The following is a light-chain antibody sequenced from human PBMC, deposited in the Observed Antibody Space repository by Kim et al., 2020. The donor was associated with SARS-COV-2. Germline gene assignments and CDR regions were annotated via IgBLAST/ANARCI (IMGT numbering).Light chain of an antibody. CDR2: DVS. J-gene: IGLJ1*01. CDR1: SSAFGSYNS. CDR3: NSHTTSSTYV. V-gene: IGLV2-14*04. Sequence: PSITITCTGTSSAFGSYNSVSWYPQHPANSPQLIMYDVSERASVVSNRFSGSQSGNTASLTISGLRAEDEADYYCNSHTTSSTYVFGSGTKVTVL.